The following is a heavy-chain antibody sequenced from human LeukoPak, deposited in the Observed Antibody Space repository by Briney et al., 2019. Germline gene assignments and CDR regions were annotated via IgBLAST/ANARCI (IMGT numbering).Heavy chain of an antibody. V-gene: IGHV4-30-2*01. CDR2: IYHSGST. J-gene: IGHJ4*02. CDR1: GGSISSGGYS. CDR3: ARVGGYTVRIYFDY. D-gene: IGHD5-24*01. Sequence: SETLSLTCAVSGGSISSGGYSWSWIRQPPGKGLEWIGYIYHSGSTYYNPSLKGRVTISVDTSKNQFSLKLSSVTAADTAVYYCARVGGYTVRIYFDYWGQGTLVTVSS.